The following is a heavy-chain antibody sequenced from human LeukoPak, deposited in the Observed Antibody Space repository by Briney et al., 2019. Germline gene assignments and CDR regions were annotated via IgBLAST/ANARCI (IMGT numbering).Heavy chain of an antibody. J-gene: IGHJ4*02. CDR2: INHSGST. Sequence: SETLSLTCAVYGGSFSGYYWSWIRQPPGKGLEWIGEINHSGSTNYNLSLKSRVTISVDTSKNQFSLKLSSVTAADTAVYYCARITNAALVDYWGQGTLVTVSS. V-gene: IGHV4-34*01. D-gene: IGHD6-13*01. CDR1: GGSFSGYY. CDR3: ARITNAALVDY.